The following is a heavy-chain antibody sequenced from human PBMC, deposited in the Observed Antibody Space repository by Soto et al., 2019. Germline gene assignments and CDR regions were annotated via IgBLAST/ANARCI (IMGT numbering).Heavy chain of an antibody. CDR2: IYHSGST. CDR1: GGSISSSNW. V-gene: IGHV4-4*02. CDR3: ARVPRAAAGTD. J-gene: IGHJ4*02. D-gene: IGHD6-13*01. Sequence: QVQLQESGPGLVKPSGTLSLTCAVSGGSISSSNWWSWVRQPPGKGLEWIGEIYHSGSTNYNPSLKSRVTMSVDKSKNQFSLMLSSVTLADTAVYYCARVPRAAAGTDWGQGTLVTVSS.